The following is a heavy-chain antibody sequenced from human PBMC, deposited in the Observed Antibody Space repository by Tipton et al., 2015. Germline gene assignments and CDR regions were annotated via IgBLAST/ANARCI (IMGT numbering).Heavy chain of an antibody. V-gene: IGHV3-48*02. J-gene: IGHJ6*02. CDR2: ISGGSSTK. Sequence: SLRLSCVVSGFMFSSHAMSWVRQAPGKGLGWVSNISGGSSTKFYADSVKGRFTISRDNAKNSVYLQMNSLRDEDTAVYYCARSSPPLYAMDVWGQGTTVTVSS. CDR1: GFMFSSHA. CDR3: ARSSPPLYAMDV.